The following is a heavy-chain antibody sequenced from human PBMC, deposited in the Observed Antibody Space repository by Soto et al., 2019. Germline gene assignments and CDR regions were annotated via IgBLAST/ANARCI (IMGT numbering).Heavy chain of an antibody. J-gene: IGHJ5*02. D-gene: IGHD6-13*01. CDR1: GFTFSSYA. V-gene: IGHV3-30-3*01. CDR3: ARDSLAAAAGVYNWFDP. Sequence: GSLRLSCAASGFTFSSYAMHWVRQAPGKGLEWVAVISYDGSNKYYADSVKGRFTISRDNSKNTLYPQMNSLRAEDTAVYYCARDSLAAAAGVYNWFDPWGQGTLVTVSS. CDR2: ISYDGSNK.